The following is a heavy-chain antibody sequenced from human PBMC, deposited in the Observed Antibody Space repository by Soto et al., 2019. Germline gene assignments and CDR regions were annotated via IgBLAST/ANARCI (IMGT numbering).Heavy chain of an antibody. D-gene: IGHD6-13*01. CDR1: GGSFSGYY. CDR2: INHSGST. J-gene: IGHJ4*02. CDR3: ARELVRRGFDY. Sequence: QVQLQQWGAGLLKPSESLSLTCAVYGGSFSGYYWSCIRQPPGKGLEWIGEINHSGSTNYNPSLKSRVTISVDTSKNQFSLNLSSVTAAHTAVYYCARELVRRGFDYWGQGTLVTVSS. V-gene: IGHV4-34*01.